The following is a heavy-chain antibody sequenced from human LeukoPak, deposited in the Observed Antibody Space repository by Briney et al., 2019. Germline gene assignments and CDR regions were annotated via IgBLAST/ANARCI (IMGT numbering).Heavy chain of an antibody. Sequence: PGGSLRLSCTASGFTFGDYAMSWFRQAPGKGLEWVGFIRSKAYGGTTEYAASVKGRFTISRDDSKSIAYLQMNSLETEDTAVYYCTRARGYCSSTSCYLARFDYWGQGTLVTVSS. CDR3: TRARGYCSSTSCYLARFDY. CDR2: IRSKAYGGTT. CDR1: GFTFGDYA. D-gene: IGHD2-2*03. V-gene: IGHV3-49*03. J-gene: IGHJ4*02.